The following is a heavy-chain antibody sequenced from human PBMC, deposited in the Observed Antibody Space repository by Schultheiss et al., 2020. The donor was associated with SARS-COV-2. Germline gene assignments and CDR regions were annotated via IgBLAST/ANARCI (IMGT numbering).Heavy chain of an antibody. J-gene: IGHJ4*02. CDR3: ARHRSWYDY. V-gene: IGHV4-59*01. CDR2: IYYSGST. D-gene: IGHD6-13*01. Sequence: SETLSLTCTVSGGSSSDYYWSWIRQHPGKGLEWIGSIYYSGSTYFNPSLKSRVTISVDTSKNQFSLKLSSVTAADTAVYYCARHRSWYDYWGQGTLVTVSS. CDR1: GGSSSDYY.